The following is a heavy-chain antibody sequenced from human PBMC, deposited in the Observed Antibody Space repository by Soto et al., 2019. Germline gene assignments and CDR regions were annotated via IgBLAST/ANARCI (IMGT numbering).Heavy chain of an antibody. J-gene: IGHJ4*02. CDR3: ARGGYDYVWGSYRYTFFDY. V-gene: IGHV4-34*01. CDR2: INHSGST. Sequence: QVQLQQWGAGLLKPSETLSLTCAVFGGSFSGYYWSWIRQPPGKGLEWIGEINHSGSTNYNPSLKSRVTISVDTSKNQFPLKLSSVTAADTAGYYCARGGYDYVWGSYRYTFFDYWGQGTLVTVSS. D-gene: IGHD3-16*02. CDR1: GGSFSGYY.